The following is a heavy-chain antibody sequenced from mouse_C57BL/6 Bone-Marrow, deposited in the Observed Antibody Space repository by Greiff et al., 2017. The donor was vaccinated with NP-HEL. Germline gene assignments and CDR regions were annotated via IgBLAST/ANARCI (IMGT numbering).Heavy chain of an antibody. Sequence: VKVQQSGPGLVQPSQCLSITCTVSGFSLTSYGVHWVRQSPGKGLEWLGVIWRGGSTDYNAAFMSRLSITKDNSKSQVFLKMNSLQADDTAIYYWAKNGNLDYWGQGTTLTVSS. D-gene: IGHD4-1*01. J-gene: IGHJ2*01. CDR2: IWRGGST. CDR3: AKNGNLDY. CDR1: GFSLTSYG. V-gene: IGHV2-5*01.